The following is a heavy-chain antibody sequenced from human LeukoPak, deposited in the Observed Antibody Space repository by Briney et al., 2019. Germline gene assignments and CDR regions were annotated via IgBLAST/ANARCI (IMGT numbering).Heavy chain of an antibody. D-gene: IGHD5-12*01. Sequence: GGSLRRSGAAAGFTCSNYNMDCVRQAPGKGREGGSSISSGSTYIHHVDSVKGRFTISRDNAKNSLYLQMNSLKAEDTAVYYCARDSYSGTDYWGQGTLVTVSS. CDR1: GFTCSNYN. CDR2: ISSGSTYI. V-gene: IGHV3-21*01. J-gene: IGHJ4*02. CDR3: ARDSYSGTDY.